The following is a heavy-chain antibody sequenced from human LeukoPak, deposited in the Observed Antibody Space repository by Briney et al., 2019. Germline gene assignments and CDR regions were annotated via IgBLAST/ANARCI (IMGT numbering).Heavy chain of an antibody. CDR2: IYTSGST. V-gene: IGHV4-4*07. D-gene: IGHD6-19*01. J-gene: IGHJ4*02. CDR3: ARVGIAVAGTNFDY. Sequence: SETLSLNCTVSGGSISSYYWSWIRQPAGKGLEWIGRIYTSGSTNYNPSLKSRVTMSVDTSKNQCSLKLSSVTAADTAVYYCARVGIAVAGTNFDYWGQGTLVTVSS. CDR1: GGSISSYY.